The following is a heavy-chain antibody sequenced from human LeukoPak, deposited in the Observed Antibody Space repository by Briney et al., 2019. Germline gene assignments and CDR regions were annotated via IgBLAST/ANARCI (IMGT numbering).Heavy chain of an antibody. J-gene: IGHJ6*02. CDR1: GFTFSNYA. CDR3: ARDHSISFYGMDV. Sequence: GGSLRLSCAASGFTFSNYAMSWVRQAPGKGLEWVSAISGSGSSTYYADSVKGRFTISRDNSKNALYLQMNSLRGEDTAVYYCARDHSISFYGMDVWGQGTTVTVSS. V-gene: IGHV3-23*01. CDR2: ISGSGSST. D-gene: IGHD6-13*01.